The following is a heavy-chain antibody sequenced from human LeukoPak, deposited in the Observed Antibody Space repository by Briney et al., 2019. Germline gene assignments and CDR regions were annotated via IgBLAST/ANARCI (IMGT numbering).Heavy chain of an antibody. J-gene: IGHJ4*02. CDR3: ASERNVPVTTGGYYIDH. Sequence: SETLSLTCSVSGGSIGSDVYYWTWIRQPAGKGLEFLGRIQTGGTTYYNPSLKSRVMMSLDTSKNQFSLTLTSMTAADTAMYYCASERNVPVTTGGYYIDHWGQGTRAIVSS. CDR2: IQTGGTT. V-gene: IGHV4-61*02. CDR1: GGSIGSDVYY. D-gene: IGHD4-17*01.